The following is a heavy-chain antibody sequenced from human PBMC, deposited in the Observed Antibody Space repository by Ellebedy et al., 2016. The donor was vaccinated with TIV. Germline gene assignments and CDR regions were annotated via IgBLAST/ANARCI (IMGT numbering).Heavy chain of an antibody. D-gene: IGHD2-15*01. V-gene: IGHV1-69*04. CDR3: ASSPLHSRCFDY. CDR2: IIPILGIA. CDR1: GGTFSSYA. Sequence: ASVKVSCKASGGTFSSYAISWVRQAPGQGLEWMGRIIPILGIANYAQKFQGRVTITADKSTSTAYMELSSLRSEDTAVYYCASSPLHSRCFDYWGQGTLVTVSS. J-gene: IGHJ4*02.